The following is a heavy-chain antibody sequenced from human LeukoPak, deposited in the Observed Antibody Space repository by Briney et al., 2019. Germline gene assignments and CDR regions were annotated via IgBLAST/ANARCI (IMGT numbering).Heavy chain of an antibody. V-gene: IGHV4-39*07. CDR1: GGSISSSSYY. CDR2: IYYSGST. Sequence: SETLSLTCTVSGGSISSSSYYWGWIRQPPGKGLEWIGSIYYSGSTNYNPSLKSRVTISVDTSKNQFSLKLSSVTAADTAVYYCARGYGSGSYHQPYYYYYMDVWGKGTTVTISS. D-gene: IGHD3-10*01. CDR3: ARGYGSGSYHQPYYYYYMDV. J-gene: IGHJ6*03.